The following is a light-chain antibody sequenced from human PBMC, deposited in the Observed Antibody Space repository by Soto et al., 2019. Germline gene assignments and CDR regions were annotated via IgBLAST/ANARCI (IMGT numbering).Light chain of an antibody. V-gene: IGLV2-23*02. Sequence: QSVLTQPASVSGSPGQSITISCSGTTSDVGIVSWYQHHPGKAPKLMIHEVTKRPSGVSDRFSGSKSGNSASLTISGLQAEDEADYFCCSFGGSGYVFGTGTQLTV. CDR3: CSFGGSGYV. CDR1: TSDVGI. J-gene: IGLJ1*01. CDR2: EVT.